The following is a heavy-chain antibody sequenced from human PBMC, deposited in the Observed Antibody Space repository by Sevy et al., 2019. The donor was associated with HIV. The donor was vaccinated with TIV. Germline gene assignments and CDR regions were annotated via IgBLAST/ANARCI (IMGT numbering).Heavy chain of an antibody. Sequence: GESLKISCSGSGYKFTSSWIGWVRQKPGKGLEWMGDIHFANSNTKYSPSFQGQVIISADKSIHTAYLQWSSLKASDTAVYYCARPTDTGGLDYWGQGTLVTVSS. J-gene: IGHJ4*02. CDR1: GYKFTSSW. CDR3: ARPTDTGGLDY. CDR2: IHFANSNT. D-gene: IGHD1-1*01. V-gene: IGHV5-51*01.